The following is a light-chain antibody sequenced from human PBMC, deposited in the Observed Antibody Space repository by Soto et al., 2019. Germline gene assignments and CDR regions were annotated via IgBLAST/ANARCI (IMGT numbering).Light chain of an antibody. CDR2: AAS. V-gene: IGKV1-12*01. CDR1: QGIGTW. J-gene: IGKJ2*01. Sequence: DIQMTQSPSSVSASVGDRVTITCRASQGIGTWLGWYQQKPGKAPKLLIYAASSLQSGVPPRFSGSGSGTDFTLTISSLQPEDFATYYCLQDYNYPYTFGQGTKLEIK. CDR3: LQDYNYPYT.